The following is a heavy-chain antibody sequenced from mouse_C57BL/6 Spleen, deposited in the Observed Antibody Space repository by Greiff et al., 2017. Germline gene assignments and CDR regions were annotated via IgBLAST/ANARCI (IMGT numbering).Heavy chain of an antibody. CDR1: GFTFTDYY. V-gene: IGHV7-3*01. CDR2: IRNKANGYTT. CDR3: ARYSSGTGLAY. D-gene: IGHD4-1*01. Sequence: EVKLVESGGGLVQPGGSLSLSCAASGFTFTDYYMSWVRQPPGKALEWLGFIRNKANGYTTEYSASVKGRFTISRDNSQSILYLQMNALRAEDSATDYWARYSSGTGLAYWGKGTLVTVSA. J-gene: IGHJ3*01.